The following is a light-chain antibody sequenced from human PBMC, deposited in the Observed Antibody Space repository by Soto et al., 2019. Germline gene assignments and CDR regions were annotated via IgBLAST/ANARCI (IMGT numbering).Light chain of an antibody. CDR1: QNINWY. J-gene: IGKJ1*01. CDR2: EAA. V-gene: IGKV1-5*03. CDR3: QHYDGSLWT. Sequence: DIQMTQSPSTLSASVGDRVPITCRASQNINWYLAWYQQKPGKAPKLLISEAASLPRGVPSRFSGSGSGTDFTLTISRLEPEDFALFFCQHYDGSLWTFGQGTKVDIK.